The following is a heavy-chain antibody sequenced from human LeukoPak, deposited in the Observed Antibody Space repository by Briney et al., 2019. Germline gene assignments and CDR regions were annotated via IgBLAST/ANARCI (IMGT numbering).Heavy chain of an antibody. J-gene: IGHJ4*02. CDR2: IYSGGST. CDR3: AWEAGYGYYFDY. CDR1: GVTVSSNY. Sequence: PGGSLRLSCAASGVTVSSNYMSWVRQAPGKGLEWVSVIYSGGSTYYADSVKGRFTISRDNAKNSLYLQMNSLRAEDTAVYYCAWEAGYGYYFDYWGQGTLVTVSS. D-gene: IGHD5-18*01. V-gene: IGHV3-53*01.